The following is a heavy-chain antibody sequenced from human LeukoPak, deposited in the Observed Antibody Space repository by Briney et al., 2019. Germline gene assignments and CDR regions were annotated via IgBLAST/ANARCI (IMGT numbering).Heavy chain of an antibody. J-gene: IGHJ4*02. CDR3: ASGVYYYDSSGSTGFDY. CDR1: GFTFSSYW. Sequence: GGSLRLSCAASGFTFSSYWMSWARQAPGKGLEWVANIKQDGSEKYYVDSVKGRFTISRDNAKNSLYLQMNSLRAEDTAVYYCASGVYYYDSSGSTGFDYWGQGTLVTVSS. CDR2: IKQDGSEK. D-gene: IGHD3-22*01. V-gene: IGHV3-7*03.